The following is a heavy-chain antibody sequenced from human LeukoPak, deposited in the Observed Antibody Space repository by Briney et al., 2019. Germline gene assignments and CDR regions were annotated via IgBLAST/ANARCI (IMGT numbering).Heavy chain of an antibody. J-gene: IGHJ4*02. CDR1: GGPFSGYF. V-gene: IGHV3-23*01. Sequence: ETLSLTCAVSGGPFSGYFWSWIRQPPGKGPEWVSAISGSGGATYYADSVKGRFTIARDNSKNTVYLQMNSLRADDTAVYYCTKEGEPPYFDYWGQGTLVTVSS. D-gene: IGHD3-16*01. CDR3: TKEGEPPYFDY. CDR2: ISGSGGAT.